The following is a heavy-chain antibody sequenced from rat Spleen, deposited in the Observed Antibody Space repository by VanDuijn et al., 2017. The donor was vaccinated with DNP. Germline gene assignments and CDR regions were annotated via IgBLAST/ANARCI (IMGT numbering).Heavy chain of an antibody. J-gene: IGHJ1*01. D-gene: IGHD1-6*01. Sequence: EVQLVESGGGLVQPGRSLKLSCAASGFTFSNYYMAWVRQAPTKGLELVAYLSTGGGITYYRDSVKGRFTLSRDNAESTLYLQMDSLRSEDTATYYCARMYTTDYYWYFDFWGPGTMVTVSS. CDR1: GFTFSNYY. CDR2: LSTGGGIT. CDR3: ARMYTTDYYWYFDF. V-gene: IGHV5-27*01.